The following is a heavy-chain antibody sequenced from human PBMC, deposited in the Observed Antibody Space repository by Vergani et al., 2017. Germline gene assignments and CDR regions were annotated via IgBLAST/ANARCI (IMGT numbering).Heavy chain of an antibody. CDR3: AREYDDFWSGYGYYYYYMDV. CDR2: ISSSSSTI. CDR1: GFTFSSYS. D-gene: IGHD3-3*01. J-gene: IGHJ6*03. Sequence: EVQLVESGGGLVQPGGSLRLSCAASGFTFSSYSMNWVRQAPGKGLEWVSYISSSSSTIYYADSVKGRFTISRDNSKNSLYLQMNSLRAEDTAVYYCAREYDDFWSGYGYYYYYMDVWGKGTTVTVSS. V-gene: IGHV3-48*04.